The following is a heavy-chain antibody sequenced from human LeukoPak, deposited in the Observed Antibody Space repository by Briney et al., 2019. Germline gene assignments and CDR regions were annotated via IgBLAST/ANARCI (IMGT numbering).Heavy chain of an antibody. Sequence: GGSLRLSCAASGFSLIDYYMDWVRQAPGKGLEWVANIKFDGSEKFYADSVKGRFTISRDNSKNTLYLQMNSLRAEDTAVYYCASSLRGYCSSTSRYTEGWYFDLWGRGTLVTVSS. CDR2: IKFDGSEK. CDR3: ASSLRGYCSSTSRYTEGWYFDL. CDR1: GFSLIDYY. J-gene: IGHJ2*01. V-gene: IGHV3-7*01. D-gene: IGHD2-2*02.